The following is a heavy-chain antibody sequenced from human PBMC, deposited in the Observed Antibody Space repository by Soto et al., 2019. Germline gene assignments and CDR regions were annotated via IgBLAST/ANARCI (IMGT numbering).Heavy chain of an antibody. V-gene: IGHV3-33*01. J-gene: IGHJ6*03. CDR1: GFTFSSYG. CDR3: AREREVGLPIYYYYYYMDV. D-gene: IGHD5-18*01. Sequence: GGSLRLSCAASGFTFSSYGMHWVRQAPGKGLEWVAVIWYDGSNKYYADSVKGRFTISRDNSKNTLYLQMNSLRAEDTAVYYCAREREVGLPIYYYYYYMDVWGKGTTVTVSS. CDR2: IWYDGSNK.